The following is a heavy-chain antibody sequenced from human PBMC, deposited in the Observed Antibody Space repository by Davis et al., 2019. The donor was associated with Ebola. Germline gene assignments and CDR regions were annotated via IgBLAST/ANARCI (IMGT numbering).Heavy chain of an antibody. J-gene: IGHJ4*02. CDR3: AKGDFWSGYYTENFDY. CDR2: IRYDGSNK. V-gene: IGHV3-30*02. CDR1: GFTVSSNY. Sequence: PGGSLRLSCAASGFTVSSNYMSWVRQAPGKGLEWVAFIRYDGSNKYYADSVKGRFTISRDNSKNTLYLQMNSLRAEDTAVYYCAKGDFWSGYYTENFDYWGQGTLVTVSS. D-gene: IGHD3-3*01.